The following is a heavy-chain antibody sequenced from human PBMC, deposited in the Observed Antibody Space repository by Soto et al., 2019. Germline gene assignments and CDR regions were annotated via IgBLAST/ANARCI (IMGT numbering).Heavy chain of an antibody. CDR3: ARAGCDGGSCYTLVGLRYGMDV. D-gene: IGHD2-15*01. V-gene: IGHV3-30-3*01. Sequence: QVQLVESGGGVVQPGRSLRLSCAASGFTFSSYVMYWVRQAPGKGLEWVAVISYDGNNKYYADSVKGRFTISRDNSKNTLYLQMNRLRAEDTAVYYCARAGCDGGSCYTLVGLRYGMDVWGQGTPVTVSS. CDR1: GFTFSSYV. J-gene: IGHJ6*02. CDR2: ISYDGNNK.